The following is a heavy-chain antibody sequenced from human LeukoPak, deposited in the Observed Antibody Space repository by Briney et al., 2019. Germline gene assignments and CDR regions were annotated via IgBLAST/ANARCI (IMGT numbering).Heavy chain of an antibody. CDR2: ISGSGGST. CDR1: GFTFSSYG. D-gene: IGHD6-19*01. Sequence: GGSLRLSCAASGFTFSSYGMSWVRQAPGKGLEWVSAISGSGGSTYYADSVKGRFTISRNNSKNTLYLQMNSLRAEDTAVYYCARDRGGWYRDAFDIWGQGTMVTVS. CDR3: ARDRGGWYRDAFDI. V-gene: IGHV3-23*01. J-gene: IGHJ3*02.